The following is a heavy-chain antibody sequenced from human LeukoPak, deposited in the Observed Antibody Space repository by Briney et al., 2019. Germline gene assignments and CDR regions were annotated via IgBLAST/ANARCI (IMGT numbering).Heavy chain of an antibody. CDR2: ISWDGGST. CDR3: AKDSGIVVVPAALDY. CDR1: GFTLDDYA. J-gene: IGHJ4*02. Sequence: GGSLRLSCAASGFTLDDYAMHWLRHAPGKGLELVSLISWDGGSTYYADSVKGRFTISRDNSKNSLYLQMNSLRAGDTALYSCAKDSGIVVVPAALDYWGQGTLVTVSS. D-gene: IGHD2-2*01. V-gene: IGHV3-43D*03.